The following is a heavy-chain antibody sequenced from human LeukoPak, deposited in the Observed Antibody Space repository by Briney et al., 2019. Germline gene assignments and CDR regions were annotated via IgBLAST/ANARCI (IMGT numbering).Heavy chain of an antibody. D-gene: IGHD1-20*01. V-gene: IGHV3-21*01. Sequence: SGGSLRLSCAASGFTFSNYAMNWVRQAPGKGLEWVSSISTSSTYIYYADSVKGRFTISRDNAKNSLYLQMNSLRAEDTAVYYCARDPPFIIGTTFFDYWGQGTLVTVSS. CDR3: ARDPPFIIGTTFFDY. CDR1: GFTFSNYA. J-gene: IGHJ4*02. CDR2: ISTSSTYI.